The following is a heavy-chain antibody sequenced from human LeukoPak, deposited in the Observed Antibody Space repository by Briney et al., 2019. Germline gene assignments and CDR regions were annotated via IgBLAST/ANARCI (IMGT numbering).Heavy chain of an antibody. V-gene: IGHV1-69*06. CDR3: ASRGYSDSVGYGMDV. Sequence: SVKVSCKASGGTFSSYAISWVRQAPGQGLEWMGGIIPIFGTANYAQKFQGRVTITADKSTSTAYMELSSLRSEDTAGYYCASRGYSDSVGYGMDVWGKGTTVTVSS. J-gene: IGHJ6*04. CDR1: GGTFSSYA. D-gene: IGHD5-12*01. CDR2: IIPIFGTA.